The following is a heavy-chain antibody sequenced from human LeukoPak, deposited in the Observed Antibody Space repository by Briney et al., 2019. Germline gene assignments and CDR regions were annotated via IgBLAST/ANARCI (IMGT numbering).Heavy chain of an antibody. J-gene: IGHJ4*02. CDR2: INKDGNNT. D-gene: IGHD1-26*01. CDR3: ARDLHWGASDY. CDR1: GFTFSSHW. Sequence: PGGSLRLSCAASGFTFSSHWMHWVRQVPGKGLVWVSRINKDGNNTFYADSVKGRFTISRDNAKNTLYLQMNSLGVEDTAVYYCARDLHWGASDYWGQGTLVTVSS. V-gene: IGHV3-74*01.